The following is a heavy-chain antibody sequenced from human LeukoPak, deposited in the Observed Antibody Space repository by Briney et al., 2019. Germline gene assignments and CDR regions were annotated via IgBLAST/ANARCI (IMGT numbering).Heavy chain of an antibody. CDR2: INHSGST. CDR1: GGSFSGYY. J-gene: IGHJ4*02. Sequence: SETLSLTCAVYGGSFSGYYWSWIRQPPGKGLEWIGEINHSGSTNYNPSLKSRVTISVDTSKNQFSLKLSSVTAADTAVYYCARDHIVEGFDYWGQGTLVTVSS. D-gene: IGHD2-15*01. V-gene: IGHV4-34*01. CDR3: ARDHIVEGFDY.